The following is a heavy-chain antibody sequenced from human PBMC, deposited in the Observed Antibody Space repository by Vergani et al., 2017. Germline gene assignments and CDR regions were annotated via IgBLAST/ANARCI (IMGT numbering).Heavy chain of an antibody. CDR1: GFTFSTYA. J-gene: IGHJ4*02. D-gene: IGHD6-19*01. V-gene: IGHV3-23*05. Sequence: EVQLLESGGGLVQPGGSLRLSCAASGFTFSTYAMTWVRQAPGKGLEWVSTIYSGGSTYYAESVKGRLTISRDNSDNTLYLQMNSLRTEDTAVYYCARQTGYSSGFDYWGQGTLVTVSS. CDR2: IYSGGST. CDR3: ARQTGYSSGFDY.